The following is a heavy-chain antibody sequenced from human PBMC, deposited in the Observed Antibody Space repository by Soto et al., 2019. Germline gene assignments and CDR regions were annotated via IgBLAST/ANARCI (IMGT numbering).Heavy chain of an antibody. D-gene: IGHD5-12*01. J-gene: IGHJ4*02. CDR1: GVTISTYY. Sequence: SETLSLTCAVSGVTISTYYWNWIRQPPGKGLEWIGYNYHSGTTNYNPSIKSRVTISVDTSKNQFSLRLTSVTAADTAIYYCVRESYIGYGHAIDHWGQGILVTVSS. V-gene: IGHV4-59*01. CDR2: NYHSGTT. CDR3: VRESYIGYGHAIDH.